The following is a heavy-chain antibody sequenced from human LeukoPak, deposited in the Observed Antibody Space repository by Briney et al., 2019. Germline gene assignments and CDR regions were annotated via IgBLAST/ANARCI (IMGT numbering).Heavy chain of an antibody. Sequence: PGGSLRLSCAASGFTFDDYAMHWVRQAPGKGLEGVSGISWNSGSIGYADSVKGRFTISRDNAKNSLYLQMNSLRAEDTALYYCAKEVQPRPVGYSSSWYGTGLGYWGQGTLVTVSS. J-gene: IGHJ4*02. CDR1: GFTFDDYA. CDR3: AKEVQPRPVGYSSSWYGTGLGY. V-gene: IGHV3-9*01. CDR2: ISWNSGSI. D-gene: IGHD6-13*01.